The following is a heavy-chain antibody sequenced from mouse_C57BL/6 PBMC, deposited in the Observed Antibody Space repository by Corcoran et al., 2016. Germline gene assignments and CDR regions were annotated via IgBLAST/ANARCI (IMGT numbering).Heavy chain of an antibody. CDR1: GYTFTDYY. V-gene: IGHV1-26*01. D-gene: IGHD3-3*01. J-gene: IGHJ2*01. CDR3: ARSSSYSRNY. Sequence: EVQLQQSGPELVKPGASVKISCKASGYTFTDYYMNWVKQSHGKSLEWIGDINPNNGGTSYNQKFKGKATLTVDKSSSTAYMELRSLTSEDSAVYYCARSSSYSRNYWGQGTTLTVSS. CDR2: INPNNGGT.